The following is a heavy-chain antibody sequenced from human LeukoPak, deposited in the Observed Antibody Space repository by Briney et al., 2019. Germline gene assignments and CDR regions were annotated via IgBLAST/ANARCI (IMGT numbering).Heavy chain of an antibody. Sequence: PGGSLRLSCAASGFTVSSNYMSWVRQAPGKGLEWVSVIYSGGSTYYADSVKGRFTISRDNSKNTLYLQMNSLRAEDTAVYYCARDPLSHYYYYYGMDVWGQGTTVTVSS. CDR3: ARDPLSHYYYYYGMDV. J-gene: IGHJ6*02. V-gene: IGHV3-53*01. CDR1: GFTVSSNY. CDR2: IYSGGST.